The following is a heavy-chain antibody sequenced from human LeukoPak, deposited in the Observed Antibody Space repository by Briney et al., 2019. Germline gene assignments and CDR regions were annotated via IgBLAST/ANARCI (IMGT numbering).Heavy chain of an antibody. V-gene: IGHV3-74*01. J-gene: IGHJ4*02. Sequence: GGSLRLSCAASGFTFSSHWMHWVRQAPGEGLVWVSRINAEATNTIYADSVKGRFTISRDNAKNSLYLQMNSLRVEDTALYYCARVQRELMWYYFDYWGQGTLVTVSS. CDR1: GFTFSSHW. CDR2: INAEATNT. D-gene: IGHD1-1*01. CDR3: ARVQRELMWYYFDY.